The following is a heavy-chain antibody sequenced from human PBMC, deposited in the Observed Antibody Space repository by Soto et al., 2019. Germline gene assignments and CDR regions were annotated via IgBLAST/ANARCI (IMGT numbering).Heavy chain of an antibody. V-gene: IGHV4-31*03. CDR3: ARGLSPLKYNWIEP. D-gene: IGHD3-16*01. CDR1: GGSISSGGYY. J-gene: IGHJ5*02. Sequence: SETLSLTCTVSGGSISSGGYYWSWIRQHPRRGLEWIGHIYNSGSTYYNPSPKSRVTISFGTSKNQFSLKLTSVTAADTAVYYCARGLSPLKYNWIEPWGQGTLVTVSS. CDR2: IYNSGST.